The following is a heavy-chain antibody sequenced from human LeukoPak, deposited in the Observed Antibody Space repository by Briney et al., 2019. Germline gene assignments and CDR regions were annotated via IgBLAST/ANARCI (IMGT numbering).Heavy chain of an antibody. D-gene: IGHD3-22*01. CDR1: GFSVSNNY. J-gene: IGHJ4*02. CDR3: ARGDDYYDSSGYYPFDY. V-gene: IGHV3-66*01. Sequence: AGGSLRLSCAASGFSVSNNYMDWVRQAPGKGLEWVSVIYSGGSTFYADSVKGRFTISRDNSKNTLYLQMNSLRAEDTAVYYCARGDDYYDSSGYYPFDYWGQGTLVTVSS. CDR2: IYSGGST.